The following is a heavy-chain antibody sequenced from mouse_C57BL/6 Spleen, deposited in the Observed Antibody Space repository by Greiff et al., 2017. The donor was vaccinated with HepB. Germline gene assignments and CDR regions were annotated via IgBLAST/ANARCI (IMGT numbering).Heavy chain of an antibody. Sequence: EVQLQESGGGLVKPGGSLKLSCAASGFTFSDYGMHWVRQAPEKGLEWVAYISSGSSTIYYADTVKGRFTISRDNAKNTLFLQMTSLRSEDTAMYYCAKGDDGAYWGQGTLVTVSA. CDR3: AKGDDGAY. CDR1: GFTFSDYG. J-gene: IGHJ3*01. CDR2: ISSGSSTI. D-gene: IGHD2-12*01. V-gene: IGHV5-17*01.